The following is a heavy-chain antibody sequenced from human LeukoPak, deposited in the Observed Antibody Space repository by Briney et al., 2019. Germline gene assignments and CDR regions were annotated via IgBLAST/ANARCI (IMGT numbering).Heavy chain of an antibody. J-gene: IGHJ6*03. CDR3: ARTVVPAAPAYYYYMDV. Sequence: SETLSLTCTVSGGSISSGDYYWSWIRQPPGKGLEWIGYIYYSGSTYYNPSLKSRVTISVDTSKNQFSLKLSSVTAADTAVYYCARTVVPAAPAYYYYMDVWAKGPRSPSP. CDR1: GGSISSGDYY. CDR2: IYYSGST. V-gene: IGHV4-30-4*08. D-gene: IGHD2-2*01.